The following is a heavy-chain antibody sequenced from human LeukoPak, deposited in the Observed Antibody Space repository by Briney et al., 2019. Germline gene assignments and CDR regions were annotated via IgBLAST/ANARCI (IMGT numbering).Heavy chain of an antibody. Sequence: SETLSLTCAVYGGSFSGHYWSWIRQPPGKGLEWIGEINHSGSTNYNPSLKSRVTISVDTSKNQFSLKLSSVTAADTAVYYCARGPGYSGYESIDYWGQGTLVTVSS. CDR1: GGSFSGHY. V-gene: IGHV4-34*01. CDR2: INHSGST. J-gene: IGHJ4*02. CDR3: ARGPGYSGYESIDY. D-gene: IGHD5-12*01.